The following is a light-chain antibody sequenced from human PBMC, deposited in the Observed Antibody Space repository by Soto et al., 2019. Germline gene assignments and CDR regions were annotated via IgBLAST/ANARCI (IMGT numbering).Light chain of an antibody. CDR3: QQYNNWPFT. CDR1: QSVSSN. V-gene: IGKV3-15*01. Sequence: EIVMTQSPATLSVSPGERATLSCRASQSVSSNLAWYQQKPGQAPRLLIYGASTRATGIPARFSGSGSGPEFILTISSLQSEDVAVYYCQQYNNWPFTFGPGTKVDIK. J-gene: IGKJ3*01. CDR2: GAS.